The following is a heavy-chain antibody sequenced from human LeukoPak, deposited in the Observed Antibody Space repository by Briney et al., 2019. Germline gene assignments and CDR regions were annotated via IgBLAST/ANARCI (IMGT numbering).Heavy chain of an antibody. CDR3: ARDRNYYDSSGYYFDY. V-gene: IGHV4-30-4*08. CDR2: IYYSGST. J-gene: IGHJ4*02. CDR1: GGSISSGDYY. Sequence: PSETLSLTCTVSGGSISSGDYYWSWIRQPPGKGLEWIGYIYYSGSTYYNPSLKSRVTISVDTSKNQFSLKLSSVTAADTAVYYCARDRNYYDSSGYYFDYWGQGTLVTVSS. D-gene: IGHD3-22*01.